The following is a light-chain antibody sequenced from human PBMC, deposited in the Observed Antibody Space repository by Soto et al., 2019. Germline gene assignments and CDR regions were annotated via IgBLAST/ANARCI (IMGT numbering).Light chain of an antibody. CDR2: DVS. CDR3: QQLNSYPII. Sequence: AIQWTQSPSSLSASVGDRVTITCRASQDIRGALAWYQQKPGKAPKILIYDVSSLQSGVPSRFSGSSSGTDFTLTISGLQPEDFATYYCQQLNSYPIIFGQGTRLDIK. CDR1: QDIRGA. V-gene: IGKV1-13*02. J-gene: IGKJ5*01.